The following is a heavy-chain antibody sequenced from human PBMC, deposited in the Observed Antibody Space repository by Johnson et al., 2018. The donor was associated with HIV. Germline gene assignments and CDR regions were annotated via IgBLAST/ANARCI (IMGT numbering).Heavy chain of an antibody. CDR2: ISYDGSNK. D-gene: IGHD3-3*01. CDR3: ASPVWSGYPFDAFDI. J-gene: IGHJ3*02. V-gene: IGHV3-30*03. CDR1: GFTFSTYD. Sequence: QVQLVESGGGVVRPGGSLRLSCAASGFTFSTYDMHWVRQAPDKGLEWVAVISYDGSNKYYADSVKGRFTISRDNSKSTLSLQMNSLRAEDTAVYYCASPVWSGYPFDAFDIWGQGTMVTVSS.